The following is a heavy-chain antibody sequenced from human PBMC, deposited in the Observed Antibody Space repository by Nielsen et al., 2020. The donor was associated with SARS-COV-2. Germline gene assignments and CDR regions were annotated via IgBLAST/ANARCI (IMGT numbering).Heavy chain of an antibody. CDR2: INTNNGDT. V-gene: IGHV1-2*06. J-gene: IGHJ4*02. CDR3: AREVRAGSTGTYFDY. D-gene: IGHD1-7*01. Sequence: ASVKVSCKASGYTFTGDYVHWVRQAPGQGLEWMGRINTNNGDTNHPQKFQGRVTVTRDTSSSTAYMELSSLRSDDTAVYYCAREVRAGSTGTYFDYWGEGTLVNVSS. CDR1: GYTFTGDY.